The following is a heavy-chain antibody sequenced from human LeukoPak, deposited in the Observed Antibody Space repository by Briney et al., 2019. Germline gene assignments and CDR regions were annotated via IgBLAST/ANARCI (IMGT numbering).Heavy chain of an antibody. CDR2: ITYNSGTI. J-gene: IGHJ4*02. D-gene: IGHD5-18*01. V-gene: IGHV3-48*02. CDR1: GSTFRSYA. CDR3: ARDSGYSYADDY. Sequence: GGSLTLSCAASGSTFRSYAMQWVRQAPGKGREWVSYITYNSGTIFYADSVKGRFTISRDNAKDSLYLQMSSLRDEDTAVYYCARDSGYSYADDYWGQGTLVTVSS.